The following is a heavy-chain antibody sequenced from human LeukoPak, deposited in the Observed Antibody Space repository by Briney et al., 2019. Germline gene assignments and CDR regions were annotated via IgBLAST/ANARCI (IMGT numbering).Heavy chain of an antibody. CDR2: MSSSSTNI. CDR1: GFTFNYYT. J-gene: IGHJ4*02. V-gene: IGHV3-21*01. CDR3: VRSHYDLYAFFDY. D-gene: IGHD3-22*01. Sequence: GGSLRLSCAASGFTFNYYTMDWVRQAPGKGLEWVSSMSSSSTNINYADSVKGRYMISRENAKNSMDLQMDSLRAEDTALYFCVRSHYDLYAFFDYWGQGTLVTVSS.